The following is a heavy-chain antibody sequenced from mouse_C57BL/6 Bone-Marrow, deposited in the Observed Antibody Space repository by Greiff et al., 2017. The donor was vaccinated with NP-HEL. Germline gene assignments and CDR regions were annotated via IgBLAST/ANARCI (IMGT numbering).Heavy chain of an antibody. J-gene: IGHJ2*01. CDR2: FHPYNDDT. Sequence: VKLMESGAELVKPGASVKMSCKASGYTFTTYPIEWMKQNHGKSLEWIGNFHPYNDDTKYNEKFKGKATLTVEKSSSTVYLELSRLTSDDSAVYYCARGDLLLRSFDYWGQGTTLTVSS. D-gene: IGHD1-1*01. CDR3: ARGDLLLRSFDY. CDR1: GYTFTTYP. V-gene: IGHV1-47*01.